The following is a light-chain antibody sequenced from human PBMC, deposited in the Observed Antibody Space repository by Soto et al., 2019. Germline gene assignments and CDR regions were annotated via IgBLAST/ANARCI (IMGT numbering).Light chain of an antibody. CDR2: GAS. CDR1: QTISSN. V-gene: IGKV3-15*01. J-gene: IGKJ2*01. Sequence: EIVMTQSPDTLSVSPGERATLSCRASQTISSNLACHQQKPGQAPRLLIYGASARATGVPARFSGSGSGTEFTLTISSLQSEDLAVDYGPQYDHWTYTFGQGTKLEIK. CDR3: PQYDHWTYT.